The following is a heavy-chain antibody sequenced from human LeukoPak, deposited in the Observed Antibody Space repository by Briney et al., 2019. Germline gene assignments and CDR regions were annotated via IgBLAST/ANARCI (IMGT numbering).Heavy chain of an antibody. J-gene: IGHJ6*03. V-gene: IGHV1-18*04. CDR1: GYTFTGYY. Sequence: GASVKVSCKASGYTFTGYYMHWVRQAPGQGLEWMGWISAYNGNTNYAQKLQGRVTMTTDTSTSTAYMELRSLRPDDTAVYYCARGCVRYGGPGCMDVWGKGTTVTISS. D-gene: IGHD1-14*01. CDR3: ARGCVRYGGPGCMDV. CDR2: ISAYNGNT.